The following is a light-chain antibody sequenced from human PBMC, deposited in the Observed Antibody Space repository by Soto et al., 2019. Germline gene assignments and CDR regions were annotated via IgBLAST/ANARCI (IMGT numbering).Light chain of an antibody. V-gene: IGKV1-6*01. Sequence: AIQMTQSPSYLWASVGDRVTLTYRASQGIRSDLAWYQQKPGKAPNVLFYAASTLERGVPSRFSGSGSGTDFTLTISSLQPEDFATYYRLQDNSFPLSFGGGTKVEVK. CDR3: LQDNSFPLS. CDR2: AAS. J-gene: IGKJ4*01. CDR1: QGIRSD.